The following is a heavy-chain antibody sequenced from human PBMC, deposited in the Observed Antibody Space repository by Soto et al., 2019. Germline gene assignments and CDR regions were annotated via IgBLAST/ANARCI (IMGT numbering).Heavy chain of an antibody. CDR2: ISYDGSNK. Sequence: QVQLVASGGGVVQPGRSLRLSCAASGFTFSSYGMHWVRQAPGKGLEWGAVISYDGSNKYYSDSVYGRFTISRDNSKNTLYQQMNSLRAEDTAVYYCAKENGVTIFGVVIRGTSGSFDYWGQGTLVTVSS. CDR3: AKENGVTIFGVVIRGTSGSFDY. D-gene: IGHD3-3*01. CDR1: GFTFSSYG. V-gene: IGHV3-30*18. J-gene: IGHJ4*02.